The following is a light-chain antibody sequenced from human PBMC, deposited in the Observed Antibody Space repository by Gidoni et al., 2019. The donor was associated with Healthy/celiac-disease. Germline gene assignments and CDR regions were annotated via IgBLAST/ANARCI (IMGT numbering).Light chain of an antibody. J-gene: IGKJ1*01. CDR3: QQYNSYPWT. Sequence: DIQMTQSPSTLSASVGDRVTITCRASQSISSWLAWYQQKPGKAPKLLIYKASSLESGVPSRFSGSGSGTEFTRTISSLQPDDFATYYCQQYNSYPWTFGQGTKEEIK. CDR2: KAS. CDR1: QSISSW. V-gene: IGKV1-5*03.